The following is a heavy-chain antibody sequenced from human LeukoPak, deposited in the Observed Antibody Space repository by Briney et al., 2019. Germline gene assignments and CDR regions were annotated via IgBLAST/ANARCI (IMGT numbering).Heavy chain of an antibody. J-gene: IGHJ5*02. CDR2: INHSGST. CDR3: ARFIVVVPAAPNGRNWFDP. Sequence: SETLSLTCAVYGGSFSGYYWSWIRQPPGKGLEWIGEINHSGSTSYNPSLKSRVTISVDTSKNQFSLKLSSVTAADTAVHYCARFIVVVPAAPNGRNWFDPWGQGTLVTVSS. D-gene: IGHD2-2*01. V-gene: IGHV4-34*01. CDR1: GGSFSGYY.